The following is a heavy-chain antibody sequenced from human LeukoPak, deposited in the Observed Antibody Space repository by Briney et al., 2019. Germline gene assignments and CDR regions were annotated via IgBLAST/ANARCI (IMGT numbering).Heavy chain of an antibody. CDR2: INPNSGDT. Sequence: ASVKVSCKASEYTFTGYYINWVRQAPGQGLEWMGWINPNSGDTHYAQNFQGRVTMTRDTSISTAYMELSRLRSDDTAVYYCARDPTTGTIRWAAFDIWGQGTMVTVS. CDR1: EYTFTGYY. D-gene: IGHD1-1*01. V-gene: IGHV1-2*02. J-gene: IGHJ3*02. CDR3: ARDPTTGTIRWAAFDI.